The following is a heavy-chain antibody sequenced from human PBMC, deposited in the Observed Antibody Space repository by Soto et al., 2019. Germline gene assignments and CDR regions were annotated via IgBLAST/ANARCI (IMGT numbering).Heavy chain of an antibody. CDR3: ARAGELPYYSYGMDV. D-gene: IGHD1-7*01. J-gene: IGHJ6*02. Sequence: QVQLVQSGGEVKKPGASVKVSCKASGYTFTTSGVSWVRQAPGQGLEWMGWVSGYNGNTKYEEKFPDRVTLTTDTSTSTAYLELRSLTTDDTAVYYCARAGELPYYSYGMDVWGHGTRVIVSS. V-gene: IGHV1-18*01. CDR1: GYTFTTSG. CDR2: VSGYNGNT.